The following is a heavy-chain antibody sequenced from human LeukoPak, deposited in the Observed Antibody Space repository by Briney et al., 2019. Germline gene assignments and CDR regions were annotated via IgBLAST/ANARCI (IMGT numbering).Heavy chain of an antibody. CDR3: AREEHYRRYFAL. CDR2: SYSGGSA. J-gene: IGHJ2*01. Sequence: PGGSLRLSCGASGFTFSSYEMNWVRQAPGKGLEWVSVSYSGGSAYYADSVKGRFTISRDNSKNTLYLQMNTLRAEDTAVYFCAREEHYRRYFALWGRGTLVTVSS. V-gene: IGHV3-53*01. CDR1: GFTFSSYE. D-gene: IGHD3-16*02.